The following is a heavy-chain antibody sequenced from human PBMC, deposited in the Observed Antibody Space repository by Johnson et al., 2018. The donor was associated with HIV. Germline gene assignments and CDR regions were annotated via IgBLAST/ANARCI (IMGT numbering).Heavy chain of an antibody. Sequence: QVQLVESGGGVVQPGGSLRLSCAASGFTFSSYGMHWVRQAPGKGLEWVAFIRYDGSNKYYADSVKGRFTISRDNSKNTLYLQMNSLRAEDTAVYYCAKDRRELPSPFEIWGQGTMVTVSS. V-gene: IGHV3-30*02. CDR1: GFTFSSYG. CDR3: AKDRRELPSPFEI. J-gene: IGHJ3*02. CDR2: IRYDGSNK. D-gene: IGHD1-7*01.